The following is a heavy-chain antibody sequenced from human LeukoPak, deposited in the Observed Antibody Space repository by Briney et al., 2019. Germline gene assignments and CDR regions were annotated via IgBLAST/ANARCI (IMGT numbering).Heavy chain of an antibody. CDR2: IYLGDSDT. D-gene: IGHD5-24*01. V-gene: IGHV5-51*01. CDR1: GYTFTSSW. Sequence: GESLKISCKGAGYTFTSSWIAWVRQMPGKGLEWMGIIYLGDSDTRYSPSFQGQVTISADKSIDTAYLQWSSLKASDTAMYYCARRGSGRDGYGGYWGQGTLVTVSS. CDR3: ARRGSGRDGYGGY. J-gene: IGHJ4*01.